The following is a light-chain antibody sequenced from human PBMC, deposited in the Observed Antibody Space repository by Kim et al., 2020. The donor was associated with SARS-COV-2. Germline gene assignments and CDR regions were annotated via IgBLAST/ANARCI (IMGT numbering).Light chain of an antibody. V-gene: IGKV3-20*01. J-gene: IGKJ1*01. CDR3: HQYGSSPWT. CDR2: GAS. CDR1: HRVGSGY. Sequence: TLPCGASHRVGSGYLAWYQQKPGQAPSLLIYGASVRATGIPDRFSGSGSGTDFTLTISRLEPEDFAVYYCHQYGSSPWTFGQGTKVDIK.